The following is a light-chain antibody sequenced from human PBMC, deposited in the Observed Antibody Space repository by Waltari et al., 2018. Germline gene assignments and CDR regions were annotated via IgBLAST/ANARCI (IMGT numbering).Light chain of an antibody. J-gene: IGKJ4*01. Sequence: DIQMTQSPSSLSASVGDRVTIPCQASEDMTKYLNWYQHKPGRVPDLLIYDAYTLESGVPSRFRGSGSGRQFTLSITNLQPEDGATYYCQQYESHPLTFGGGTKVEIK. CDR3: QQYESHPLT. CDR2: DAY. V-gene: IGKV1-33*01. CDR1: EDMTKY.